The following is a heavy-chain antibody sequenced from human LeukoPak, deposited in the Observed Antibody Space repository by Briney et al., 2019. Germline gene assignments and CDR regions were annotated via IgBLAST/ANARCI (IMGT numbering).Heavy chain of an antibody. J-gene: IGHJ4*02. CDR3: ARGFGDGYNYGAAFDY. Sequence: SETLSLTCTVSGASISSYSWSWIRQPPGKGLEWIGYIYYSGSTNYNPSLKSRVTISVDTSKNQFSLKLSSVTAADTAVYYCARGFGDGYNYGAAFDYWGQGTLVTVSS. V-gene: IGHV4-59*01. CDR2: IYYSGST. D-gene: IGHD5-24*01. CDR1: GASISSYS.